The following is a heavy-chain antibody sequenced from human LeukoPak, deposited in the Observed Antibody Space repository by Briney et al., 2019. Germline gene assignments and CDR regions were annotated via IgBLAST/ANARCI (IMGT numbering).Heavy chain of an antibody. CDR1: GYTFTSYD. V-gene: IGHV1-8*03. D-gene: IGHD2-15*01. CDR2: MNPNSGNT. J-gene: IGHJ1*01. CDR3: ARGGGYCSGGSCNPEYFQH. Sequence: ASVKVSCKASGYTFTSYDINWVRQATGQGLEWLGWMNPNSGNTGHAQKFQGRVTITRNTSISTAYMELSSLRSEDTAVYYCARGGGYCSGGSCNPEYFQHWGQGTLVTVSS.